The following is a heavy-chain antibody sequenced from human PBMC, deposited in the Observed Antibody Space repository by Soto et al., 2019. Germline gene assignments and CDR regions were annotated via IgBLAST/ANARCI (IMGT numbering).Heavy chain of an antibody. J-gene: IGHJ5*02. Sequence: EVQLVESGGGLVQPGGSLRLSCAASGFTFRSYSMNWVRQAPGKGLEWVSYISISGTAIYYADSVKGRFTISRDDAKNSLYLQMNRLRDEDTSVYYCARYNGIAGSFDPWGQGALVTVS. CDR2: ISISGTAI. D-gene: IGHD6-13*01. CDR3: ARYNGIAGSFDP. V-gene: IGHV3-48*02. CDR1: GFTFRSYS.